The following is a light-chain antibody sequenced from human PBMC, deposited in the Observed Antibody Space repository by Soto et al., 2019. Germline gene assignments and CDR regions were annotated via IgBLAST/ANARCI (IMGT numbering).Light chain of an antibody. J-gene: IGLJ1*01. V-gene: IGLV2-14*03. CDR2: DVS. Sequence: QSVLTQPASVSGSPGQSITISCTGTSRDVGAYDFVSWYQQHPGKAPKLMIYDVSNRPSGVSTRFSGSKSGNTASLTISGLQAEDEADYYCGSYTISSSRVFGTGTKVTV. CDR3: GSYTISSSRV. CDR1: SRDVGAYDF.